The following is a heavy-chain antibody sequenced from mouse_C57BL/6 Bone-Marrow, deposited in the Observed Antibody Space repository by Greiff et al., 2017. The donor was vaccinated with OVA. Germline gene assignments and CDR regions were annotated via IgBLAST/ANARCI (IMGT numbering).Heavy chain of an antibody. J-gene: IGHJ2*01. D-gene: IGHD4-1*01. CDR3: AREDWVDY. Sequence: DVQLVESGGGLVKPGGSLKLSCAASGFTFSSYAMSWVRQTPEKRLEWVATISDGGSYTYYPDNVKGRFTISRDNAKNNLYLQMSHLKSEDTAMYYCAREDWVDYWGQGTTLTVSS. CDR2: ISDGGSYT. CDR1: GFTFSSYA. V-gene: IGHV5-4*01.